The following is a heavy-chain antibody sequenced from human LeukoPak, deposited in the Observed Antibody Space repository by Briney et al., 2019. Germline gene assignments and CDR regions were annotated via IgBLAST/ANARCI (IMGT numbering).Heavy chain of an antibody. CDR1: GGPFSTNA. J-gene: IGHJ4*02. CDR2: IIPLFGTT. CDR3: ARDGRWGGGSDFDY. V-gene: IGHV1-69*06. Sequence: SVKVSCKASGGPFSTNAINWVRQAPGQGLEWMGGIIPLFGTTKYAQKFQGRVTISADKSTNTAYMELNTLRAEDTAVYYCARDGRWGGGSDFDYWGQGTLVTVSS. D-gene: IGHD5-24*01.